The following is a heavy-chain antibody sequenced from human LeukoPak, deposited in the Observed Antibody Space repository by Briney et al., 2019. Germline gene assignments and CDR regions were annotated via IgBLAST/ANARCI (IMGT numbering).Heavy chain of an antibody. CDR3: ALDSSSWYLLHYYYMDV. D-gene: IGHD6-13*01. J-gene: IGHJ6*03. Sequence: GGSLSLSCAASGFTFSSYWMSWGRQAPGKGLGWVANIKQDGSEKYYVDSVKGRFTISRDNAKNSLYLQMNSLRAEDTAVYYCALDSSSWYLLHYYYMDVWGKGTTVTISS. CDR1: GFTFSSYW. CDR2: IKQDGSEK. V-gene: IGHV3-7*01.